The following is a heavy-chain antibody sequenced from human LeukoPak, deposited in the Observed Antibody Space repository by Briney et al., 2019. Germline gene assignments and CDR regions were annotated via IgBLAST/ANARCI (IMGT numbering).Heavy chain of an antibody. Sequence: ASVKVSFTAAGYTFTICGSSWVRRAPGQGLEWMGWISAYNGNTNYAQKLQGRVTMTTDTSTSTAYMKLRSLRSDDTAVYYCARDLRGMATMDVWGQGTTVTVSS. V-gene: IGHV1-18*01. CDR2: ISAYNGNT. CDR3: ARDLRGMATMDV. J-gene: IGHJ6*01. D-gene: IGHD3-10*01. CDR1: GYTFTICG.